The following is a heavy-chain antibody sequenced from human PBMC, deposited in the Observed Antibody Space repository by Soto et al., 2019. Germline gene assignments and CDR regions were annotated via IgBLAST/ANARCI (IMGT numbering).Heavy chain of an antibody. CDR1: GGSISSYY. J-gene: IGHJ4*02. CDR3: ARRYGGNFDY. V-gene: IGHV4-59*01. Sequence: SETLSLTCTVSGGSISSYYWSWIRQPPGKGLEWIGYIYYSGSTNYNPSLKSRVTISVDTSKNQFSLKLTSVTAADTAVYYCARRYGGNFDYWGQGPLGTVSS. CDR2: IYYSGST. D-gene: IGHD1-26*01.